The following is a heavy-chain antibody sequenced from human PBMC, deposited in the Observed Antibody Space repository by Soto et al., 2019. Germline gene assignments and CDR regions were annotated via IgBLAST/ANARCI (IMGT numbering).Heavy chain of an antibody. J-gene: IGHJ4*02. CDR2: IDYNGVT. D-gene: IGHD2-15*01. CDR1: GASISTGGYS. CDR3: GKVLVGATGHTDSDS. V-gene: IGHV4-30-2*03. Sequence: PSETLSLTCIVSGASISTGGYSWSWIRQPPGKGPEWIGNIDYNGVTYSNPSLKSRVTISRDTSKNQFSLKLTSVTAADTALYYCGKVLVGATGHTDSDSWGPGTLVTVSS.